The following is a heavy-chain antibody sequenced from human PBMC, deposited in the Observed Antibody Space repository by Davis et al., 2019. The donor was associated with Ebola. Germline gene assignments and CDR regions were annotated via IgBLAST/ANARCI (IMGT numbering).Heavy chain of an antibody. J-gene: IGHJ4*02. CDR3: AREGEVTAVGGFDY. CDR2: IGHDGSYK. V-gene: IGHV3-33*01. CDR1: GFTFSGYA. D-gene: IGHD2-21*02. Sequence: GESLKISCVASGFTFSGYAMHWVRQAPGKGLEWVSSIGHDGSYKDYIDSVRGRFTISRDNARKTLYLQMNSLSVEDTALYYCAREGEVTAVGGFDYWGQGTLVTVSS.